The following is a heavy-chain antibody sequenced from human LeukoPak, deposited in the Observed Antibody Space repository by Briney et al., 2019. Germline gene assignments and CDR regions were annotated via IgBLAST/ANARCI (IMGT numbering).Heavy chain of an antibody. D-gene: IGHD3-3*01. J-gene: IGHJ4*02. CDR2: ISGGGGST. CDR3: AKESFGDFWSGYLAEY. Sequence: GGSPRLSCAASGFTFSSYAMSWVRQAPGKGLEWVSAISGGGGSTYYADSVKGRFTISRDDSKNTLYLQMNSLRAEDTAVYYCAKESFGDFWSGYLAEYWGQGTLVTVSS. CDR1: GFTFSSYA. V-gene: IGHV3-23*01.